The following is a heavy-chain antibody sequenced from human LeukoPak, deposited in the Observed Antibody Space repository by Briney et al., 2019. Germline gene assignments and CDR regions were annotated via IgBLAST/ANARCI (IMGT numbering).Heavy chain of an antibody. Sequence: ASVKVSCKASGYTFTSYATNWVRQAPGQGLEWMGWINPNSGGTNYAQKFQGWVTMTRDTSISTAYMELSRLRSDDTAVYYCARDQGIRNPDAFDIWGQGTMVTVSS. CDR2: INPNSGGT. CDR3: ARDQGIRNPDAFDI. CDR1: GYTFTSYA. D-gene: IGHD6-13*01. V-gene: IGHV1-2*04. J-gene: IGHJ3*02.